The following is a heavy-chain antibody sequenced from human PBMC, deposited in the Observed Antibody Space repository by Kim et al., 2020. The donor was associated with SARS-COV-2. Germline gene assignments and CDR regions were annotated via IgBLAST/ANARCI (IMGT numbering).Heavy chain of an antibody. CDR1: GYTFTSYG. J-gene: IGHJ6*02. D-gene: IGHD3-9*01. Sequence: ASVKVSCKASGYTFTSYGISWVRQAPGQGLEWIGWISADNGNTNYAQKLQGRVTMNTDTSTSTAYMELRSLRSDDTAVYYCARAPDYDILTGYYNVRGMDVWGQGTTVTVSS. CDR3: ARAPDYDILTGYYNVRGMDV. V-gene: IGHV1-18*01. CDR2: ISADNGNT.